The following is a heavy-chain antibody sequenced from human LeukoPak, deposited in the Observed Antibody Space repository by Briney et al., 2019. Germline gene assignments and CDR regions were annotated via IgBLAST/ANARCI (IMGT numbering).Heavy chain of an antibody. CDR1: GYTFTGYY. D-gene: IGHD4-17*01. J-gene: IGHJ6*03. CDR2: INPNSGGT. Sequence: SVKVSCKASGYTFTGYYMHWVRQAPGQGLEWMGWINPNSGGTNYAQKFQGRVTMTRDTSISTAYMELSRLRSDDTAVYYCAREDYGDYDYYYMDVWGKGTTVTVSS. CDR3: AREDYGDYDYYYMDV. V-gene: IGHV1-2*02.